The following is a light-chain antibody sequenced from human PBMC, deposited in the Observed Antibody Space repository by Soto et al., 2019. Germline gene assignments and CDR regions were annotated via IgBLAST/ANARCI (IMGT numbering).Light chain of an antibody. CDR2: SNN. V-gene: IGLV1-44*01. J-gene: IGLJ1*01. CDR1: SSNIGSNT. Sequence: QSVLTQPPSASGTPGQRVTISCSGSSSNIGSNTVNWYQQLPGTAPKLLIYSNNQRPSGVPDRFSGSKSGTSASLAISGLQSEYEADYYCAAWDDSLNGHVFGTGTKLTVL. CDR3: AAWDDSLNGHV.